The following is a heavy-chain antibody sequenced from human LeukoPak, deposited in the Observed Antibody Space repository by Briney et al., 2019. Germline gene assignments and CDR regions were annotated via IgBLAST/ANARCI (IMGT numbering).Heavy chain of an antibody. V-gene: IGHV4-61*02. CDR3: ARVPRELTGFDY. CDR2: IYTSGST. Sequence: ASETLSLTCTVSGGSISSGSYYWSWIRQPAGKGLEWIGRIYTSGSTNYNPSLKSRVTISVDTSKNQFSLKLSSVTAADTAVYYCARVPRELTGFDYWGQGTLVTVSS. CDR1: GGSISSGSYY. D-gene: IGHD1-26*01. J-gene: IGHJ4*02.